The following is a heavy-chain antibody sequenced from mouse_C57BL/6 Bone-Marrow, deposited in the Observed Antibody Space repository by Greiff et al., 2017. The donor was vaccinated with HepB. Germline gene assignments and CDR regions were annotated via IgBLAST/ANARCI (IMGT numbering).Heavy chain of an antibody. J-gene: IGHJ2*01. CDR3: ASFYFGRSFYFDY. CDR1: GYTLTSYW. D-gene: IGHD1-1*01. CDR2: IHPNSGST. V-gene: IGHV1-64*01. Sequence: QVQLQQPGAELVKPGASVKLSCKASGYTLTSYWMHWVKQRPGQGLEWIGMIHPNSGSTNYNEKFKSKATLTVDKSSSTAYMQLSSLTSEDSAVYYRASFYFGRSFYFDYRGQGTTLTVSS.